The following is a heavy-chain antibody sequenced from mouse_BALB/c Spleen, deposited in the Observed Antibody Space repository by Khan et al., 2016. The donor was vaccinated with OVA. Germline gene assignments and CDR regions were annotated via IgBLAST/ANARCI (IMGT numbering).Heavy chain of an antibody. CDR2: IYPGSGST. D-gene: IGHD2-12*01. CDR3: KKWSYWFAY. J-gene: IGHJ3*01. Sequence: LQQPGSELVRPGASVKLSCKASGYTFTSYWMHWVKQRPGQGLEWIGDIYPGSGSTNDDEKFKSKATLTVDTSSSTANMQRSSLTSEASAVYYCKKWSYWFAYWGQGTQVTVSA. V-gene: IGHV1S22*01. CDR1: GYTFTSYW.